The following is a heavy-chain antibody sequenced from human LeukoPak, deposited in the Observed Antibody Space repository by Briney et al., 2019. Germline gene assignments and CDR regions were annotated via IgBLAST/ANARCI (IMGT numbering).Heavy chain of an antibody. CDR2: INWNGGST. CDR3: ARSLPMSWGGTHFDY. J-gene: IGHJ4*02. V-gene: IGHV3-20*04. Sequence: TGGSLSLSCAASGFTFDDYGMSWVRQAPGKGLEWVSGINWNGGSTGYADSVKGRFTISRDNAKNSLYLQMNSLRAEDTALYYCARSLPMSWGGTHFDYWGQGTLVTVSS. D-gene: IGHD3-10*01. CDR1: GFTFDDYG.